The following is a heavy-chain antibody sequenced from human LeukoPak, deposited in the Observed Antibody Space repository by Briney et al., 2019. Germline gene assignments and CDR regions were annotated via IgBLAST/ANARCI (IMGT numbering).Heavy chain of an antibody. V-gene: IGHV3-66*01. J-gene: IGHJ3*02. CDR1: GFNFGSYS. CDR3: ARGLGGSYSDAFDI. Sequence: PGGSLRLSCAASGFNFGSYSMTWVRQAPGKGLEWVSVIYSGGSTYYADSVKGRSTISRDNSKNTLYLQMNSLRAEDTAVYYCARGLGGSYSDAFDIWGQGTMVTVSS. CDR2: IYSGGST. D-gene: IGHD1-26*01.